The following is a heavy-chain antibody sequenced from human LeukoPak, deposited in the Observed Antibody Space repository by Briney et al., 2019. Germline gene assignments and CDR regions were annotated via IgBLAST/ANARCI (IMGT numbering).Heavy chain of an antibody. CDR2: IKRDGNEK. Sequence: GGSLRLSCAASGFTFSCYWMNWVRQAPGKGLEWVANIKRDGNEKNYVDSVKGRFSISRDNAKNSLYLQMDSLRAEDTAVYYCAKEGAYPIITYDSWGQGALVTVSS. V-gene: IGHV3-7*01. CDR3: AKEGAYPIITYDS. CDR1: GFTFSCYW. J-gene: IGHJ5*01. D-gene: IGHD3-10*01.